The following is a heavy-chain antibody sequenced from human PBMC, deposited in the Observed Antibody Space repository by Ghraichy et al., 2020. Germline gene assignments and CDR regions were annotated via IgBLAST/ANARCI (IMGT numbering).Heavy chain of an antibody. CDR2: IWYDGSNK. Sequence: GGSLRLSCAASGFIFTNYGIHWVRQAPGKGLEWVAVIWYDGSNKYYADSVKGRFTISRDNSKNTVYLQMNSLRVDDTAVYSCVRDTGAAAGSPPYSYYGVDFWGQGTTVAVS. D-gene: IGHD6-13*01. CDR3: VRDTGAAAGSPPYSYYGVDF. J-gene: IGHJ6*02. V-gene: IGHV3-33*01. CDR1: GFIFTNYG.